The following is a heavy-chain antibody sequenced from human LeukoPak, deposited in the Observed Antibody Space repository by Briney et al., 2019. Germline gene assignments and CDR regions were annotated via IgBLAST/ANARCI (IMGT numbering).Heavy chain of an antibody. CDR3: ARGRQEISMILVVMTGVSYYLDV. D-gene: IGHD3-22*01. Sequence: SETLSLTCAVYGGSFSGYYWTWIRQSPGKGLEWIGEINPSGSTYYNPSLKSRLTISRDTSKNQFSLRLSSVTASDTAVYYCARGRQEISMILVVMTGVSYYLDVWGIGTTVTVS. CDR2: INPSGST. J-gene: IGHJ6*03. V-gene: IGHV4-34*01. CDR1: GGSFSGYY.